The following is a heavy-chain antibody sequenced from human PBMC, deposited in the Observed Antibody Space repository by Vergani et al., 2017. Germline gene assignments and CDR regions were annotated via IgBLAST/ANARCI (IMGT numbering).Heavy chain of an antibody. CDR1: EFTFSNYA. J-gene: IGHJ4*02. V-gene: IGHV3-23*01. D-gene: IGHD3-10*01. CDR3: AKQYFVSGNYLCDD. CDR2: ISGSGVSA. Sequence: EVQFLESGGGLVQPGGSLRLTCAASEFTFSNYAMNLVRQAPGKGLEWVSGISGSGVSAYYTNAVKGRFTISRDNSKNMLLLQMNNLRTEDTAIYYCAKQYFVSGNYLCDDWGQGTLVTVSS.